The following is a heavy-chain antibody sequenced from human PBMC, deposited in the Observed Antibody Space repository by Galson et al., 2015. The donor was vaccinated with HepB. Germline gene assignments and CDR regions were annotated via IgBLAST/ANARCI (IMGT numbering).Heavy chain of an antibody. V-gene: IGHV1-46*01. CDR1: GYTFTSYY. J-gene: IGHJ4*01. CDR2: INPRGGST. D-gene: IGHD3-10*01. Sequence: SCKASGYTFTSYYMHWVRQAPGQGLEWMGIINPRGGSTSYAQKFQCRVTMTRDTSTSTVYMELSSLRSEDTAVYYCARSGGEVQGEEFDHWGQGTLVTVSS. CDR3: ARSGGEVQGEEFDH.